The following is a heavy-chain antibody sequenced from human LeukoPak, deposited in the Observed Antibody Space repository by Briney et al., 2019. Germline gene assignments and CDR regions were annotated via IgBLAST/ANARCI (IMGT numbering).Heavy chain of an antibody. CDR1: GFTFSSYA. Sequence: GGSLRLSCAASGFTFSSYAMSWVRQAPGKGLEWVSTISGSGGSTYYADSVKGRFTISRDNSKNTLYLQMNSLRAEDTAVYYCARGYCSSTSCYAGGYWGQGTLVTVSS. D-gene: IGHD2-2*01. J-gene: IGHJ4*02. CDR3: ARGYCSSTSCYAGGY. CDR2: ISGSGGST. V-gene: IGHV3-23*01.